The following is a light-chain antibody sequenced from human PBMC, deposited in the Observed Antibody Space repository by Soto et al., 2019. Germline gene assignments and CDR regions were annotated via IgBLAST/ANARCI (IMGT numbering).Light chain of an antibody. J-gene: IGKJ1*01. Sequence: DMVMTQSPATLSVSPGERATLSCRASQSVSSSLAWYQQKPGRSPRLLIYGASTRAIGIPARFSGSGSGTEFTLTISSLQSEDFAVYYCLQYNNWWKFGKGTKVDI. CDR1: QSVSSS. CDR3: LQYNNWWK. CDR2: GAS. V-gene: IGKV3-15*01.